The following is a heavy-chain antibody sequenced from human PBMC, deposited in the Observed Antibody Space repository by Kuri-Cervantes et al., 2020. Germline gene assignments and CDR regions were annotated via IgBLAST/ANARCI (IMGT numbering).Heavy chain of an antibody. J-gene: IGHJ4*02. CDR2: ISSSGSTI. Sequence: GGSLRLSCAASGFTFSDYYMSWIRQAPGKGLEWVSYISSSGSTIYYADSVKGRFTISRDNAKNSLYLQMNSLRAEDTAVYYCARAARRPYSYYFDYWGQGTLVTVSS. D-gene: IGHD2-15*01. V-gene: IGHV3-11*04. CDR1: GFTFSDYY. CDR3: ARAARRPYSYYFDY.